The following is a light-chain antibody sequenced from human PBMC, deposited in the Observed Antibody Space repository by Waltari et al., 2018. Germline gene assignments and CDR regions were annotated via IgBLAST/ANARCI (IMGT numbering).Light chain of an antibody. CDR2: DAS. Sequence: DIQMTQSPSSLSASVGDRVTITCQASQDISNYLNWYQQKPGKAPKLLIYDASNLETGVPSRFSGSGSGTDFTFTISSLQPEDIATYYCQQLNSNPWTFGQGTKVELK. CDR1: QDISNY. CDR3: QQLNSNPWT. J-gene: IGKJ1*01. V-gene: IGKV1-33*01.